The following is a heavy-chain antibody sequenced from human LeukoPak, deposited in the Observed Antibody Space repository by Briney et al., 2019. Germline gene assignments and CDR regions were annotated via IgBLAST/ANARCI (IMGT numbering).Heavy chain of an antibody. D-gene: IGHD5-24*01. CDR2: INHSGST. Sequence: SETLSLTCAVYGGSFSGYYWSWIRQPPGKGLEWIGEINHSGSTNYNPSLKSRVTISVDTSKNQFSLKLSSVNAADTAVYYCARGPRMATIERSTASFDYWGQGTLVTVSS. CDR1: GGSFSGYY. J-gene: IGHJ4*02. V-gene: IGHV4-34*01. CDR3: ARGPRMATIERSTASFDY.